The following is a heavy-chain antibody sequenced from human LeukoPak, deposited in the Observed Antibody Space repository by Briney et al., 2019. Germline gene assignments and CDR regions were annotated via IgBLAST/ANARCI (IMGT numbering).Heavy chain of an antibody. CDR2: ISYSGST. Sequence: SETLSLTCTVSGGSIRSSYYYWGWIRQPPGKGLEWIGYISYSGSTNYNPSLKSRVTISVDTSKIQFSLKLSSVTAADTAVYYCARDARGYYDSPFDYWGQGTLVTVSS. J-gene: IGHJ4*02. V-gene: IGHV4-61*05. D-gene: IGHD3-22*01. CDR1: GGSIRSSYYY. CDR3: ARDARGYYDSPFDY.